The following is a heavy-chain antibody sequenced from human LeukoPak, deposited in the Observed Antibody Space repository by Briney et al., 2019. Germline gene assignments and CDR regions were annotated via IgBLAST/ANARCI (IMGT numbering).Heavy chain of an antibody. CDR1: GGSFSTYY. V-gene: IGHV4-34*01. D-gene: IGHD6-13*01. CDR2: INQSGTT. CDR3: ARRTWYGTAYFYYFMDV. J-gene: IGHJ6*03. Sequence: PSETLSLTCAVYGGSFSTYYWVWIRQSPGKGLEWIGDINQSGTTRCNPSLESRVSISLDTSKNQFSLHLRSVTATDSAMYYCARRTWYGTAYFYYFMDVWGKGTTVTVSS.